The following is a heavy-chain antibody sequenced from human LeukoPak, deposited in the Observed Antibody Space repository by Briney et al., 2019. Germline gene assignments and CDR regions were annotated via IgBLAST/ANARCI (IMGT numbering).Heavy chain of an antibody. CDR2: ISYDGNNK. D-gene: IGHD4-17*01. J-gene: IGHJ3*02. Sequence: PGRSLRLSCAASGFTFSRFGIHWVRQAPGKGLEWVAVISYDGNNKYYADSVKGRFTISRDNSKNTLYLQMNNLKADDTAVYYCAKSRDGVHDAFDIWGQGTLVTVSS. V-gene: IGHV3-30*18. CDR3: AKSRDGVHDAFDI. CDR1: GFTFSRFG.